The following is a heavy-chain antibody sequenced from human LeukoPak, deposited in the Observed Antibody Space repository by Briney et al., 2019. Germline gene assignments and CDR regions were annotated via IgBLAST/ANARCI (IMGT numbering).Heavy chain of an antibody. J-gene: IGHJ4*02. Sequence: SETLSLTCTVSGGSISGSSYYWGWIRQPPGKGLEWIGSIYYSGSTYYNPSLNSRVTISVDTSKNQFSLKLSSVTAADTAVYYCARHSDYWGQGTLVTVSS. CDR1: GGSISGSSYY. CDR3: ARHSDY. CDR2: IYYSGST. V-gene: IGHV4-39*01.